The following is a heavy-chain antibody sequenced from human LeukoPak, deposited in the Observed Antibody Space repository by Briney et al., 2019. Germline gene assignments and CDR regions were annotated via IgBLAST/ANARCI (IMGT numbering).Heavy chain of an antibody. Sequence: GGSLRLSCIASGFTFSDYAMSWVRQAPGKGLEWIGFIRNKPNGESTEYAASVKGRFTISRDDSKSIAHLQMNSLKSEDTAVYYCSRFYSSGWASGAFDIWGQGTMVTVSS. V-gene: IGHV3-49*04. CDR1: GFTFSDYA. D-gene: IGHD3-22*01. CDR3: SRFYSSGWASGAFDI. CDR2: IRNKPNGEST. J-gene: IGHJ3*02.